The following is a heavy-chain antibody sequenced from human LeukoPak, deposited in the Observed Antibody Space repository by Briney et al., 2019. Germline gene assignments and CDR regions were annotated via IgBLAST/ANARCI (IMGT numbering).Heavy chain of an antibody. CDR1: GFTFSSYA. CDR3: ARAAKAVAGTHLSPYFNY. V-gene: IGHV3-23*01. D-gene: IGHD6-19*01. CDR2: ISGSGGST. J-gene: IGHJ4*02. Sequence: GGSLRLSCAASGFTFSSYAMSWVRQAPGKGLEWVSAISGSGGSTYYADSVKGRFTISRDNSKNTLYLQMNSLRAEDTAVYYCARAAKAVAGTHLSPYFNYWGQAPLVTVSS.